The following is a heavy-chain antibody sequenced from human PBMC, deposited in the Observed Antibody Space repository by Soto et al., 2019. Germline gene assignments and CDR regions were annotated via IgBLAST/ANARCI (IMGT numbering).Heavy chain of an antibody. J-gene: IGHJ4*02. CDR1: GGSISSYY. D-gene: IGHD3-16*01. CDR3: ERGGGDVEYFDY. CDR2: IYYSGST. Sequence: SETLSLTCTVSGGSISSYYWSWIRQPPGKGLEWIGYIYYSGSTNYNPSLKSRVTISVDTSKNQFSLKLSSVTAADTAVYYCERGGGDVEYFDYWGQGTLVTVSS. V-gene: IGHV4-59*01.